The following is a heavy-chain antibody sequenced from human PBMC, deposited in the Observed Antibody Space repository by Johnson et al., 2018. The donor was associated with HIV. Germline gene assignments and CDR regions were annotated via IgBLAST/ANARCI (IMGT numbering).Heavy chain of an antibody. J-gene: IGHJ3*02. CDR3: AKVSRSKGGVIVPLGAFDI. CDR1: GFTFSDYY. V-gene: IGHV3-11*04. D-gene: IGHD3-16*02. Sequence: QMQLVESGGGLVKPGGSLRLSCAASGFTFSDYYMSWIRQAPGKGLEWVSYISSRGSTIYYADSVKGRFTISRDNAKNALYVQMNSLSPEDTAVYYCAKVSRSKGGVIVPLGAFDIWGQGTMVTVSS. CDR2: ISSRGSTI.